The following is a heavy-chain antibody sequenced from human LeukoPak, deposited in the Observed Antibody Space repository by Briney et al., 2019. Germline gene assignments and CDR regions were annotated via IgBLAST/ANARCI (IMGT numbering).Heavy chain of an antibody. V-gene: IGHV4-61*01. CDR3: ARVLTIFGVVTPYFDY. CDR2: IHYSGST. CDR1: AGSVSSGSDY. D-gene: IGHD3-3*01. J-gene: IGHJ4*02. Sequence: SETLSLTCTVSAGSVSSGSDYWSWIRQPPGKGLEWIGFIHYSGSTTYSPSLKSRVSISVGTSKNQFSLKLSSVTAADTAIYYCARVLTIFGVVTPYFDYWGQGTLVTVSS.